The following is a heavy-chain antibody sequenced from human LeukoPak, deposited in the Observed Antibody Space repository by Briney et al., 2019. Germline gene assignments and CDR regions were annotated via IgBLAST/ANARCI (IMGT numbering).Heavy chain of an antibody. CDR1: GYTFTSYG. V-gene: IGHV1-18*01. CDR3: ARGPSNFVVVPAAYYDY. CDR2: ISAYNGNT. J-gene: IGHJ4*02. D-gene: IGHD2-2*01. Sequence: ASVKVSCKASGYTFTSYGISWVRQAPGQGLEWMGWISAYNGNTNYAQKLQGRVTMTTDTSTSIAYMELRSLRSDDTAVYYCARGPSNFVVVPAAYYDYWGQGTLVTVSS.